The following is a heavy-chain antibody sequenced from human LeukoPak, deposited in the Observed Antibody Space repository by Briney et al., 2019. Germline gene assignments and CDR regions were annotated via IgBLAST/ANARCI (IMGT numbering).Heavy chain of an antibody. CDR3: AGAGGTPTMWYQEHEGYEFDY. J-gene: IGHJ4*02. CDR1: GGSISSYY. Sequence: SETLSLTCTVSGGSISSYYWSWIRQPPGKGLEWIGYIYYSGSTNYNPSLKSRVTISVDTSKNQFSLKLSSVTAADTAVYYCAGAGGTPTMWYQEHEGYEFDYWGQGTLVTVS. V-gene: IGHV4-59*01. CDR2: IYYSGST. D-gene: IGHD2-15*01.